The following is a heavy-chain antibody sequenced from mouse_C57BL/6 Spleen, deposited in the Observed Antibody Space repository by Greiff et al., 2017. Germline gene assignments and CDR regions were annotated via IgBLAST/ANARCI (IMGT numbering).Heavy chain of an antibody. CDR1: GFTFSDYG. CDR2: ISSGSSTI. CDR3: ARELGYGSSYAMDY. D-gene: IGHD1-1*01. V-gene: IGHV5-17*01. Sequence: EVKLVESGGGLVKPGGSLKLSCAASGFTFSDYGMHWVRQAPEKGLEWVAYISSGSSTIYYADTVKGRFTISRDNAKNILFLQMTSLRSEDTAMYYCARELGYGSSYAMDYWGQGTSVTVSS. J-gene: IGHJ4*01.